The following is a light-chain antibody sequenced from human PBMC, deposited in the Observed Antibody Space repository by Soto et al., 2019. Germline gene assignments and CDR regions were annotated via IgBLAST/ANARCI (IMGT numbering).Light chain of an antibody. CDR3: QQADSFPLT. CDR2: AAS. J-gene: IGKJ4*01. CDR1: QGISSW. Sequence: DIQMTQSPSSVSASVGDRVTITCRASQGISSWLAWYQHKPGKAPNLLIYAASILQSGVPSRFSGSGSGTDFTLTISNLQPEDFATYYCQQADSFPLTLSGGTKVEIK. V-gene: IGKV1-12*01.